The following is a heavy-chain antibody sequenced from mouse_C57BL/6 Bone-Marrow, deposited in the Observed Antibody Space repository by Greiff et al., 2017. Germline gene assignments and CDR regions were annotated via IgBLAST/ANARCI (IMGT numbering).Heavy chain of an antibody. V-gene: IGHV5-17*01. D-gene: IGHD2-5*01. CDR2: ISSGSSTI. J-gene: IGHJ3*01. CDR1: GFTFSDYG. Sequence: VQLQQSGGGLVKPGGSLKLSCAASGFTFSDYGMHWVRQAPEKGLEWVAYISSGSSTIYYADTVKGRFTIARDNAKNTLFLQMTSLRSEDTAMXYCARKAYCRNYAWFAYWGQGTLVTVSA. CDR3: ARKAYCRNYAWFAY.